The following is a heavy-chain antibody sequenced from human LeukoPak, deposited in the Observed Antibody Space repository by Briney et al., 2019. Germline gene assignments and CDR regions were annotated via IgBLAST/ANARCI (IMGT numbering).Heavy chain of an antibody. CDR1: GFTFSSYY. CDR3: ARESRLGYCSGGNCYYQDDAFDI. V-gene: IGHV3-7*01. Sequence: PGGSLRLSCAASGFTFSSYYMTWVRQAPGKGLEWVANIKQDRSDKYYVDSVKGRFTISRDNAKNSLYLQMNSLRAEDTAVYYCARESRLGYCSGGNCYYQDDAFDIWGQGTMVTVSS. CDR2: IKQDRSDK. J-gene: IGHJ3*02. D-gene: IGHD2-15*01.